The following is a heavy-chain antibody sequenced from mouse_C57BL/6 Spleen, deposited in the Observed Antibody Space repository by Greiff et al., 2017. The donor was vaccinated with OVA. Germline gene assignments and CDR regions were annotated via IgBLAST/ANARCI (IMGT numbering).Heavy chain of an antibody. V-gene: IGHV1-76*01. CDR3: ARSLPHFDY. CDR2: IYPGSGNT. CDR1: GYTFTDYY. D-gene: IGHD6-1*01. J-gene: IGHJ2*01. Sequence: QVQLQQSGAELVRPGASVKLSCKASGYTFTDYYINWVKQKPGQGLEWIARIYPGSGNTYYNEKFKGKATLTAEKTSSTAYMQLSSLTSEDSAVYYYARSLPHFDYWGQGTTLTVSS.